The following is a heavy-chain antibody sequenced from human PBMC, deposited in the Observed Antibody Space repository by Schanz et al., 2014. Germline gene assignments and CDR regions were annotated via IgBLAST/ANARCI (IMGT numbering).Heavy chain of an antibody. Sequence: EVQLLASGGGLVQPGGSLRLSCAASGFTFRGYAMSWVRQAPGRGLEWVSAISGSGGSTYYADSVKGRFTISRDNSKNTLYLQMNSLRAEDTAVYYCAKSQGSSFDSWGQGTLVTVSS. CDR1: GFTFRGYA. CDR3: AKSQGSSFDS. CDR2: ISGSGGST. D-gene: IGHD6-13*01. J-gene: IGHJ4*02. V-gene: IGHV3-23*01.